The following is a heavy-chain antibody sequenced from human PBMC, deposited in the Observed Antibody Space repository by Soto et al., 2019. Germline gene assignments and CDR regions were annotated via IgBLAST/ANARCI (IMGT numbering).Heavy chain of an antibody. CDR2: ISRDGSSK. Sequence: GGSLRLSCAASGFTFSRYAMHWVRQAPGEGLEWVAVISRDGSSKYYGNSVKGRFTVSRDNSNNTLYLSMTSLRPDDTAVFYCARSRNGAVPDSINFWGQGTLVTVSS. J-gene: IGHJ4*02. V-gene: IGHV3-30-3*01. D-gene: IGHD2-8*01. CDR3: ARSRNGAVPDSINF. CDR1: GFTFSRYA.